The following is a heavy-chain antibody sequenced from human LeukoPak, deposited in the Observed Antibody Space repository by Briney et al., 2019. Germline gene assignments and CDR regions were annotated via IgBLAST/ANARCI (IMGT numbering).Heavy chain of an antibody. CDR2: INWNGGST. V-gene: IGHV3-20*04. CDR1: GFTFSSYG. D-gene: IGHD3-22*01. Sequence: GGTLRLSCAASGFTFSSYGMSWVRQAPGKGLEWVSGINWNGGSTGYADSVKGRFTISRDNAKNSLYLQMNSLRAEDTAVYYCVKDTYFYDSSDLDWGQGTLVTVSS. CDR3: VKDTYFYDSSDLD. J-gene: IGHJ4*02.